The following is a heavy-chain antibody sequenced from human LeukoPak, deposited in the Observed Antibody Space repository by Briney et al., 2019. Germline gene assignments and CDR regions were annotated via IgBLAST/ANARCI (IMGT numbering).Heavy chain of an antibody. Sequence: GGSLRLSCAASGFTFSSCAMSWVRQAPGKGLEWVSVISDSGGSTYYADSVKGRFTISRDNSKNTLWLQMNNLRADDTAVYYCAKQDPYTSGWYPWGQGTLVTVSS. CDR1: GFTFSSCA. CDR2: ISDSGGST. CDR3: AKQDPYTSGWYP. J-gene: IGHJ5*02. V-gene: IGHV3-23*01. D-gene: IGHD6-19*01.